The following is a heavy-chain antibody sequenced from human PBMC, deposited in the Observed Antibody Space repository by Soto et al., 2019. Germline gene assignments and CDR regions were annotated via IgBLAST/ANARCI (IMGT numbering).Heavy chain of an antibody. J-gene: IGHJ4*02. Sequence: GASVKFSCKASGYTFTSYGIIWVRQAPGQGLEWMGWISAYNGNTNYAQKLQGRVTMTTDTSTSTAYMELRSLRSDDTAVYYCARWPTYYDFWSGWYYFDYWGQGTLVTVSS. D-gene: IGHD3-3*01. CDR3: ARWPTYYDFWSGWYYFDY. CDR1: GYTFTSYG. CDR2: ISAYNGNT. V-gene: IGHV1-18*01.